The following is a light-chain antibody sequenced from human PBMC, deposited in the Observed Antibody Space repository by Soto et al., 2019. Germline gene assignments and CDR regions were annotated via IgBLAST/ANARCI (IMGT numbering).Light chain of an antibody. Sequence: EIVMTQSPATLSVSPGERATLSCRASQSVSSNLAWYQQKPGQAPRLLIYVASTRATGIPARFSGSGSGTEFTLTISSLQSEDFAVYYCQQYNNWPRTFGQGNPVEI. CDR3: QQYNNWPRT. J-gene: IGKJ1*01. CDR2: VAS. CDR1: QSVSSN. V-gene: IGKV3-15*01.